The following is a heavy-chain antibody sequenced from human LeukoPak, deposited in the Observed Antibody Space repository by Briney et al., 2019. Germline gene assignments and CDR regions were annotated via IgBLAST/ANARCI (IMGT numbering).Heavy chain of an antibody. Sequence: SVKVSCKASGGTFSSYAISWVRQAPGQGLEWMGRIIPILGIANYAQKFQGRVTITADKSTSTAYMELSSLRSEDTAVYYCAREGAYCGGDCYSNWFDPWGQGTLVTVSP. V-gene: IGHV1-69*04. CDR2: IIPILGIA. J-gene: IGHJ5*02. CDR1: GGTFSSYA. D-gene: IGHD2-21*02. CDR3: AREGAYCGGDCYSNWFDP.